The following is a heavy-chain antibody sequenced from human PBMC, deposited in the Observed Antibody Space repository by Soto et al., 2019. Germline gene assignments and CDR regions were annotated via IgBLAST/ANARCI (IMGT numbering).Heavy chain of an antibody. CDR1: GFTFRNYA. Sequence: EVQLLESGGGLVQPGGSLRLSCTTSGFTFRNYAMTWVRQAPGKGLGWVSAISVNGINTYYADSGKGRFTISRDDSKNTLYLQMNSLRAEDTAIYYCVKDMFGCTSTSCYTGLPYYFDCWGQGTLVTVSS. V-gene: IGHV3-23*01. CDR3: VKDMFGCTSTSCYTGLPYYFDC. CDR2: ISVNGINT. D-gene: IGHD2-2*02. J-gene: IGHJ4*02.